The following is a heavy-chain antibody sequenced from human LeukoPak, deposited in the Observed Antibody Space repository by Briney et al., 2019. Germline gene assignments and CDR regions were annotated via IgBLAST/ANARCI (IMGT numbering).Heavy chain of an antibody. J-gene: IGHJ5*02. Sequence: SVKVSCKASGGTFSSYAISWVRQAPGQGLEWMGRIIPIFGTANYAQKFHGRVTITTDESTSTAYMELSSLRSEDTAVYYCARDGASGCSGGSCYHRWFDPWGQGTLVTVSS. D-gene: IGHD2-15*01. CDR3: ARDGASGCSGGSCYHRWFDP. CDR2: IIPIFGTA. CDR1: GGTFSSYA. V-gene: IGHV1-69*05.